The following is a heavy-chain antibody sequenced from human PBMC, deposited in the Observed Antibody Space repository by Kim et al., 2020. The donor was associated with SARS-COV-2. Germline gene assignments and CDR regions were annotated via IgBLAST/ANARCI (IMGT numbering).Heavy chain of an antibody. CDR3: ARGTWWGYNYDY. CDR2: INHSGST. V-gene: IGHV4-34*01. Sequence: AETLSLTCAVYGGSFSGYYWSWIRQPPGKGLEWIGEINHSGSTNYNPSLKSRVTISVDTSKNQFSLKLSSVTAADTAVYYCARGTWWGYNYDYWGQGTLVTVSS. J-gene: IGHJ4*02. D-gene: IGHD5-12*01. CDR1: GGSFSGYY.